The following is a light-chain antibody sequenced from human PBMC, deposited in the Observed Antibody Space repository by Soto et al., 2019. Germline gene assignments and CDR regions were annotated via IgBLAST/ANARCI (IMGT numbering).Light chain of an antibody. J-gene: IGKJ3*01. V-gene: IGKV3-15*01. CDR1: QSVRSN. CDR2: DIS. Sequence: EIVMTQSPATLSVSPGERATLSCRASQSVRSNYLAWYQQKPGQAPTLLIYDISTRATGIPARFSGSGSGTEFTLTITSLQSEDLAVYFCQQYSDWPLTFGPGTKVNI. CDR3: QQYSDWPLT.